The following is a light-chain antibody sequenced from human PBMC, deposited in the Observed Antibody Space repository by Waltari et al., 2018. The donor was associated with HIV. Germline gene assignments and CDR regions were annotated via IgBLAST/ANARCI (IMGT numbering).Light chain of an antibody. CDR3: CSYTGTGIV. CDR1: SSDVGAYHL. Sequence: QSALTQLASVSGSPGQSLTISCTGPSSDVGAYHLVSWSQQHPNKAPKLMIFEVTKRPSGVSDRFSGSRSGNTASLTISGLQTEDEGDYYCCSYTGTGIVFGGGTKLTVL. V-gene: IGLV2-23*02. J-gene: IGLJ2*01. CDR2: EVT.